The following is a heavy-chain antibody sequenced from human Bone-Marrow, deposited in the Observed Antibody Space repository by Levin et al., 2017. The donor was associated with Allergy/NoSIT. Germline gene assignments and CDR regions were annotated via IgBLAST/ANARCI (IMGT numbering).Heavy chain of an antibody. V-gene: IGHV3-48*02. CDR3: ARPDCSGTSCYYFCDS. CDR1: GFTFSRYS. D-gene: IGHD2-2*01. Sequence: HGESLKISCAASGFTFSRYSMNWVRQAPGRGLEWVSYISRSSSTISYADSVKGRFTISRDNAKNSLYLQMNSLRDEDTAVYYCARPDCSGTSCYYFCDSWGQGTLVTVSS. J-gene: IGHJ4*02. CDR2: ISRSSSTI.